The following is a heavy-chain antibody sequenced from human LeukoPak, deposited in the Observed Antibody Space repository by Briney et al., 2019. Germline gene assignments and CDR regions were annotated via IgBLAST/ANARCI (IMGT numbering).Heavy chain of an antibody. Sequence: GGPLRLSCAASGFTFSSCAMNWVDQAPGKGLEWVSTISGSGGSTYYADSVKGRFTISRDNSKNTLYLQMNSLSAGDTAVYYCAKGHYYGSGSQNHFDYWGQGTLVTVSS. CDR2: ISGSGGST. V-gene: IGHV3-23*01. CDR1: GFTFSSCA. J-gene: IGHJ4*02. CDR3: AKGHYYGSGSQNHFDY. D-gene: IGHD3-10*01.